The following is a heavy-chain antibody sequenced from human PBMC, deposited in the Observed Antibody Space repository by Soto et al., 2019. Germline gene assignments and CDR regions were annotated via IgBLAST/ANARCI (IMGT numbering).Heavy chain of an antibody. CDR1: GFTFSSYS. CDR3: ARDLSIAAAGTYY. CDR2: ISSSSSYI. D-gene: IGHD6-13*01. J-gene: IGHJ4*02. Sequence: PGGSLRLSCAASGFTFSSYSMNWVRQAPGKGLEWVSSISSSSSYIYYADSVKGRFTISRDNAKNSLYLQMNSLRAEDTAVYYCARDLSIAAAGTYYWGQGTLVTVSS. V-gene: IGHV3-21*01.